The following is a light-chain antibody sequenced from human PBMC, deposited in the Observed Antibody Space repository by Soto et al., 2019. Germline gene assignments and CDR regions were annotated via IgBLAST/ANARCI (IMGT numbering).Light chain of an antibody. CDR1: QSISSW. V-gene: IGKV1-5*01. CDR3: QQYNSRPSWT. J-gene: IGKJ1*01. CDR2: DAS. Sequence: DIQMTQSPSTLSASVGDRVTITCRASQSISSWLAWYQQKPGKAPKLLIYDASSLESGVPSRFSGSGSGTEFTLTISSLQPDDFATYYCQQYNSRPSWTCGQGTKVEIK.